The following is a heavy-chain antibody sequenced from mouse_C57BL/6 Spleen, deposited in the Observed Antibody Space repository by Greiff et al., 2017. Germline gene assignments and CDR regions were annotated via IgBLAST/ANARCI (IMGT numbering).Heavy chain of an antibody. CDR2: ISYDGSN. CDR3: ARVAYYGSGYFDY. V-gene: IGHV3-6*01. D-gene: IGHD1-1*01. Sequence: EVQLVESGPGLVKPSQSLSLTCSVTGYSITSGYYWNWIRQFPGNKLEWMGYISYDGSNNYNPSLKNRISITRDTSKNQFFLKLNSVTTEDTATYYCARVAYYGSGYFDYWGQGTTLTVSS. J-gene: IGHJ2*01. CDR1: GYSITSGYY.